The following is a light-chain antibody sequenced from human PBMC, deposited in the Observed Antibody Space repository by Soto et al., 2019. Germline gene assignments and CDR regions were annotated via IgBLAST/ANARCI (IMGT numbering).Light chain of an antibody. CDR3: QQYVRSPRMYC. V-gene: IGKV3-20*01. CDR2: AAS. CDR1: QSVDTSY. J-gene: IGKJ2*03. Sequence: EIVWTQSPGTLYFSPRERATLSSRASQSVDTSYVAWYQQKPGQAPRLIIYAASSRATGIPARFSGSGSGTECTLTISRLGPEDFALYYCQQYVRSPRMYCFGQGTKLAI.